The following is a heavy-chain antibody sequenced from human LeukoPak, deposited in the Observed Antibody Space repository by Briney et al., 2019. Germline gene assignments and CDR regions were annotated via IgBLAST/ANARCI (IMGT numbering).Heavy chain of an antibody. D-gene: IGHD1-20*01. CDR1: GGSISSSSYY. J-gene: IGHJ5*02. Sequence: PSETLSLTCTVSGGSISSSSYYWGWIRQPPGKGLEWIGSIYYSGSTYYNPSLKSRVTISVDTSKNQFSLKLSSVTAADTAVYYCARDLGITGSPIKNWFDPWGQGTLVTVSS. CDR2: IYYSGST. CDR3: ARDLGITGSPIKNWFDP. V-gene: IGHV4-39*07.